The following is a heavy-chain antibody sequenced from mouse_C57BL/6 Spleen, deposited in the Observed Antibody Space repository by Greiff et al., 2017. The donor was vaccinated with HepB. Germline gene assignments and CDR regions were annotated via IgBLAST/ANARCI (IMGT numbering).Heavy chain of an antibody. CDR1: GYTFTSYW. D-gene: IGHD4-1*01. Sequence: QVQLQQPGAELVRPGSSVKLSCKASGYTFTSYWMHWVKQRPIQGLEWIGNIDPSDSETHYNQKFKDKATLTVDKSSSTAYMQLSSLTSEDSAVYYGARLWDEGYAMDYWGQGTSVTVSS. J-gene: IGHJ4*01. V-gene: IGHV1-52*01. CDR2: IDPSDSET. CDR3: ARLWDEGYAMDY.